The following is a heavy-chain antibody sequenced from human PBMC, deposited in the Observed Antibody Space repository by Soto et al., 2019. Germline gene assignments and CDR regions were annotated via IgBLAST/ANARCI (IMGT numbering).Heavy chain of an antibody. J-gene: IGHJ4*02. CDR3: ARESHRLRLGYCSSTSCSNPLDY. V-gene: IGHV3-30-3*01. CDR1: GFTFSSYA. D-gene: IGHD2-2*01. Sequence: QVQLVESGGGVVQPGRSLRLSCAASGFTFSSYAMHWVRQAPGKGLEWVAVISYDGSNKYYADSVKGRFTISRDNSKNTLYLQMNSLRAEDTPVYYCARESHRLRLGYCSSTSCSNPLDYWGQGTLVTVSS. CDR2: ISYDGSNK.